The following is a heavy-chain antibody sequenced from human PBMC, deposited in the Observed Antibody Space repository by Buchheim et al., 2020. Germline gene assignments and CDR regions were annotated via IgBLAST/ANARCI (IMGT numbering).Heavy chain of an antibody. CDR3: ARLRYSGYDFPYYYYYYGMDV. V-gene: IGHV5-51*03. D-gene: IGHD5-12*01. Sequence: EVQLVQSGAEVKKPGESLKISCKGSGYSFTSYWIGWVRQMPGKGLEWMGIIHPGDSDTRYSPSFQGQVTISADKSISTAYLQWSSLKASDTAMYYCARLRYSGYDFPYYYYYYGMDVWGQGNT. CDR1: GYSFTSYW. J-gene: IGHJ6*02. CDR2: IHPGDSDT.